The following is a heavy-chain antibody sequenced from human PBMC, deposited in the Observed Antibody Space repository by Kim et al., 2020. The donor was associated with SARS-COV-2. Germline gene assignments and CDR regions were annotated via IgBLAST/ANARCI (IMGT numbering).Heavy chain of an antibody. CDR3: ANRTLRPGAFDI. CDR1: GFTFDDYA. CDR2: ISWNSGSI. D-gene: IGHD4-17*01. J-gene: IGHJ3*02. Sequence: GGSLRLSCAASGFTFDDYAMHWVRQAPGKGLEWVSGISWNSGSIGYADSVKGRFTISRDNAKNSLYLQMNSLRAEDTALYYCANRTLRPGAFDIWGQGTMVTVSS. V-gene: IGHV3-9*01.